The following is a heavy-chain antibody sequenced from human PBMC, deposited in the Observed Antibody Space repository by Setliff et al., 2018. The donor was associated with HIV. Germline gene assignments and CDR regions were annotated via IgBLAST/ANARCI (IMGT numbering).Heavy chain of an antibody. J-gene: IGHJ4*02. CDR1: GGTFSSYA. Sequence: SVKVSCKASGGTFSSYAISWVRQAPGQGLEWMGGIIPIFGTANYAQKFQGRVTITTDESTSTAYMELSSLRSDDTAVYYCARDDRNWNPLDYWGQGTLVTVSS. CDR3: ARDDRNWNPLDY. CDR2: IIPIFGTA. V-gene: IGHV1-69*05. D-gene: IGHD1-1*01.